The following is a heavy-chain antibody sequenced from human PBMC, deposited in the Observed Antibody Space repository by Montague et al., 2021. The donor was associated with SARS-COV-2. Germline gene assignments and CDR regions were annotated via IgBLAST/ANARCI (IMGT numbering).Heavy chain of an antibody. J-gene: IGHJ4*02. D-gene: IGHD1-26*01. CDR3: ARDLVGATYFDY. Sequence: SLRLSCAASGFPFSSYGMHWVRQAPGKGLELVAVIWYDGSNKYYADSVKGRFTISRDNSKNTLYLQMNSLRAEDTAVYYCARDLVGATYFDYWGQGTLVTVSS. V-gene: IGHV3-33*01. CDR1: GFPFSSYG. CDR2: IWYDGSNK.